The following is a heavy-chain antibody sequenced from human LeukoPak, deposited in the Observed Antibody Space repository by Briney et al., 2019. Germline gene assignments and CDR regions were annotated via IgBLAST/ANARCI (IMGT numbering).Heavy chain of an antibody. CDR2: ISSSSSYI. CDR3: ARGGDGDWFDP. D-gene: IGHD4-17*01. Sequence: GGSLGLSCAASGFTFSSYSMNWVRQAPGKGLEWVSSISSSSSYIYYADSVKGRFTISRDNAKNSLYLQMNSLRAEDTAVYYCARGGDGDWFDPWGQGTLVTVSS. V-gene: IGHV3-21*01. J-gene: IGHJ5*02. CDR1: GFTFSSYS.